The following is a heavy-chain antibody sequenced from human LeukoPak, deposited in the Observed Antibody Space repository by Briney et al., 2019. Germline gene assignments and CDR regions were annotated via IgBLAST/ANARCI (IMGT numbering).Heavy chain of an antibody. Sequence: SETLSLTCAVYGGSFSGYYWSWIRQPPGKGLEWIGEINHSGSTNYNPSLKSRVTISVDTSKNQFSLKLSSVTAADTAVYYCARGRRSGYVWGSYRPHYFDYWGQGTLVTVSS. J-gene: IGHJ4*02. CDR2: INHSGST. CDR3: ARGRRSGYVWGSYRPHYFDY. CDR1: GGSFSGYY. V-gene: IGHV4-34*01. D-gene: IGHD3-16*02.